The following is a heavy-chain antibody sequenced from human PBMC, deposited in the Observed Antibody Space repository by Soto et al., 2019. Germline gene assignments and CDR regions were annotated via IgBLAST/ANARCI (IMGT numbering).Heavy chain of an antibody. CDR3: ARNPYCFTTGCYYTDY. D-gene: IGHD2-2*01. V-gene: IGHV3-66*01. Sequence: EVQLVESGGGLVQPGESLRLSCAASEFSVSSNYISWVRQAPGKGLEWVSVIYASGSTYYTDSVRCRFTISRDYSKNILYLQMNSLRAEDTAVYYCARNPYCFTTGCYYTDYWGQGTLVTVSS. CDR1: EFSVSSNY. CDR2: IYASGST. J-gene: IGHJ4*02.